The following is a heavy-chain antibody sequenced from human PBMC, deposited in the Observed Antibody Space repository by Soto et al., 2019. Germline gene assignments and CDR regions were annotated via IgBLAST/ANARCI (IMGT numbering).Heavy chain of an antibody. CDR1: GGSISSGGYS. Sequence: SETLSLTCAVSGGSISSGGYSWSWIRQPPGKGLEWIGYIYHSGSTYYSPSLKSRVTISVDRSKNQFSLKLSSVTAADTAVYYCARLEGGGAFDIWGQGTMVTVSS. V-gene: IGHV4-30-2*01. D-gene: IGHD2-15*01. CDR3: ARLEGGGAFDI. J-gene: IGHJ3*02. CDR2: IYHSGST.